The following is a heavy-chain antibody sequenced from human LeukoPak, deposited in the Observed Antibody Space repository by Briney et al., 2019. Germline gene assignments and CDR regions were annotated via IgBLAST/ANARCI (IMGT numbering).Heavy chain of an antibody. CDR1: GYTFTNYD. CDR2: INAGNGNT. V-gene: IGHV1-3*01. CDR3: AKEMYSSSWYNLFDY. J-gene: IGHJ4*02. D-gene: IGHD6-13*01. Sequence: GASVKVSCKASGYTFTNYDINWVRQATGQRLEWMGWINAGNGNTKYSQKFQGRVTITRDTSASTAYMELSSLRSEDTAVYYCAKEMYSSSWYNLFDYWGQGTLVTVSS.